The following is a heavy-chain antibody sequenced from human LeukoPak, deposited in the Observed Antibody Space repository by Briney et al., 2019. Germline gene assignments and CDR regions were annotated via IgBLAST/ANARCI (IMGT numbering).Heavy chain of an antibody. V-gene: IGHV3-7*03. D-gene: IGHD3-10*02. CDR3: ARDPYVSNFDY. J-gene: IGHJ4*02. CDR2: IKEDGSET. Sequence: PGGSLRLSCAASGFTFSNYWMSWVRQAPGKGPEWMSNIKEDGSETYYVDSVKGRFTISRDNAQNSLYLHMHSLRVEDTAVYYCARDPYVSNFDYWGQGTLVTVSS. CDR1: GFTFSNYW.